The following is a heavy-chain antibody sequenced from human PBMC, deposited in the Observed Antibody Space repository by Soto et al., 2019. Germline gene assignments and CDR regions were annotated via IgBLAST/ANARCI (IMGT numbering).Heavy chain of an antibody. CDR3: AREKGGSGSYYPYHHYYGMDV. CDR1: GFTFSSYA. Sequence: GGSLRLSCAASGFTFSSYAMSWVRQAQGKGLEWVSVIRSSGSNKYYADSVKGRLTISRDNSKNTLYLQMNSLRAEDTAVYYCAREKGGSGSYYPYHHYYGMDVWGQGTTVTVSS. D-gene: IGHD3-10*01. CDR2: IRSSGSNK. V-gene: IGHV3-23*01. J-gene: IGHJ6*02.